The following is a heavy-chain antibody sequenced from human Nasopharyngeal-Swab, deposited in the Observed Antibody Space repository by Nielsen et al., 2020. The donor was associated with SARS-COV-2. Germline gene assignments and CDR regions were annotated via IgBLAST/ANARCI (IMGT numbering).Heavy chain of an antibody. CDR3: ARDPAEGFLEWLGGG. D-gene: IGHD3-3*01. J-gene: IGHJ4*02. CDR2: ISSSSSTI. Sequence: GGSLRLSCAASGFTFSGYSMNWVRQAPGKGLEWVSYISSSSSTIYYADSVKGRFTISRDNAKNSLYLQMNSLRAEDTAVYYCARDPAEGFLEWLGGGWGQGTLVTVSS. CDR1: GFTFSGYS. V-gene: IGHV3-48*04.